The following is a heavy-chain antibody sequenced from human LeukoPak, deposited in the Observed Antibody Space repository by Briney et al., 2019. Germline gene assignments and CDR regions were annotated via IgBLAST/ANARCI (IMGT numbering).Heavy chain of an antibody. CDR1: GFTFSSFG. J-gene: IGHJ5*02. CDR2: IWYDGSNE. Sequence: GGSLRLSCAASGFTFSSFGMHWVRQAPGKGLEWVAVIWYDGSNEYYADSVKGRFTISRDNSKNTLYLQVNSLRAEDTAVYYCARQQKRDGYNQLNWFDPWGQGTLVTVSS. V-gene: IGHV3-33*01. CDR3: ARQQKRDGYNQLNWFDP. D-gene: IGHD5-24*01.